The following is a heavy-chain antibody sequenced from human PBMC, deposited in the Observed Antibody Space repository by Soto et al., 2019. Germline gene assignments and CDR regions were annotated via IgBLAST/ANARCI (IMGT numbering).Heavy chain of an antibody. D-gene: IGHD4-4*01. CDR3: AKVRVKDYYYYAMDV. Sequence: GGALRVSCVASGFTFSIYGMHWVRQAPGKGLDWVAVISSDGTSRFYADSVKGRFTISRDNSKNTLYLQMNSLRAEDTAMYYCAKVRVKDYYYYAMDVWGQGTTVTVSS. J-gene: IGHJ6*02. CDR2: ISSDGTSR. V-gene: IGHV3-30*18. CDR1: GFTFSIYG.